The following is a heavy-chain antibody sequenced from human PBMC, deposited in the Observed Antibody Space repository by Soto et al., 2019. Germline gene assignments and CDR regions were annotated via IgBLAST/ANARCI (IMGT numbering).Heavy chain of an antibody. J-gene: IGHJ4*02. CDR2: ITPYNGNV. V-gene: IGHV1-45*02. CDR1: GWIFSFQY. D-gene: IGHD7-27*01. CDR3: ARSATSGDQHFIDS. Sequence: QMQLLQSGAEVKKTGSSVKISCKTSGWIFSFQYLHWVRQAPGQGLEWLGWITPYNGNVKYSQHVQDSISLTRDNSVTPLFLELRNLRSEDTGLYYCARSATSGDQHFIDSWGQGTLVTVSS.